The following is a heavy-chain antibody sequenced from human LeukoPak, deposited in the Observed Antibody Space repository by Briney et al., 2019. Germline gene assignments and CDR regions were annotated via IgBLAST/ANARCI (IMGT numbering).Heavy chain of an antibody. CDR1: GFAFHAFD. Sequence: LTGVSLRLSCAASGFAFHAFDMYWVRQAPGKGLEWVSRINSDGGKTYYADSVRGRFTISRDNSKNSLYLQMNSLRTDDAALYYCATWAFYHGLDVWGQGTTVTVSS. V-gene: IGHV3-43*02. J-gene: IGHJ6*02. D-gene: IGHD1-26*01. CDR2: INSDGGKT. CDR3: ATWAFYHGLDV.